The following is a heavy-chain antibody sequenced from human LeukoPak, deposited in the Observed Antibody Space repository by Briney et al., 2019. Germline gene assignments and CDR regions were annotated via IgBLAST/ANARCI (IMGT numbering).Heavy chain of an antibody. CDR2: INPNSGGT. D-gene: IGHD3-3*01. CDR1: GYTFTGYY. J-gene: IGHJ4*02. Sequence: ASVKVSCKASGYTFTGYYMHWVRQAPGQGLEWVGWINPNSGGTNYAQKFQGRVTMTRDTSISTAYMELSRLRSDDTAVYYCARVLSSHDFWRGCDYWGQGTLVTVSS. V-gene: IGHV1-2*02. CDR3: ARVLSSHDFWRGCDY.